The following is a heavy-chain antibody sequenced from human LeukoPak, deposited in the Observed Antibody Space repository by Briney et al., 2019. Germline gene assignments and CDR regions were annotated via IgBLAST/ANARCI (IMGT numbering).Heavy chain of an antibody. V-gene: IGHV4-34*01. J-gene: IGHJ6*04. Sequence: SETLSLTCAVYGGSFSGYYWSWIRQPPGKGLEWIGEINHSGSTIYNPSLKSRVTISVDTSKNQFSLKLSSVTAADTAVYYCARGSKSMVRGVINYYGMDVWGKGTTVTVSS. CDR2: INHSGST. CDR1: GGSFSGYY. CDR3: ARGSKSMVRGVINYYGMDV. D-gene: IGHD3-10*01.